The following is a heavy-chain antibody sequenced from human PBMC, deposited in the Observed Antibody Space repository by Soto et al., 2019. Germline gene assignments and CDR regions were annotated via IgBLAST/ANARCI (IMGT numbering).Heavy chain of an antibody. V-gene: IGHV1-69*06. CDR3: ARALLSHSYDSGGYDSYFHAMDV. CDR2: IIPISETT. Sequence: SVKVSCKASGGTFSSLDINWVRQAPGQGLEWMEGIIPISETTNYAQIFQGRVSIVADISTSTAYMELSRLRSEDTAVYYCARALLSHSYDSGGYDSYFHAMDVWGQGTPVTVSS. J-gene: IGHJ6*02. D-gene: IGHD3-22*01. CDR1: GGTFSSLD.